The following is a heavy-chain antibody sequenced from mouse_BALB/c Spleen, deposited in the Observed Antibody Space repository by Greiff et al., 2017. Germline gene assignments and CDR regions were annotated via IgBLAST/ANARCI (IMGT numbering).Heavy chain of an antibody. CDR1: GYSITSDYA. CDR3: ARAAVPAWFAY. D-gene: IGHD1-1*01. V-gene: IGHV3-2*02. J-gene: IGHJ3*01. Sequence: VQLQQSGPGLVKPSQSLSLTCTVTGYSITSDYAWNWIRQFPGNQLEWMGYISYSGSTSYNPSLKSRISITRDTSKNQFFLQLNSVTTEDTATYYCARAAVPAWFAYWGQGTLVTVSA. CDR2: ISYSGST.